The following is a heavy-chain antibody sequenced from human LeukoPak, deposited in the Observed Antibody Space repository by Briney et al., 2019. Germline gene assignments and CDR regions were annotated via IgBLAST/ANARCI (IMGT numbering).Heavy chain of an antibody. D-gene: IGHD3-22*01. CDR1: GFAFSTYD. Sequence: AGGSLRLSCAASGFAFSTYDMHWVRQAPGKGLEWVAFIRYDGSNKYYADSVKGRFTISRDNSKNTLFLQMNILRAEDTAVYCCAKSTTYYYDSSDHYPYSTGDWGLGTLVTVSS. CDR2: IRYDGSNK. J-gene: IGHJ4*02. V-gene: IGHV3-30*02. CDR3: AKSTTYYYDSSDHYPYSTGD.